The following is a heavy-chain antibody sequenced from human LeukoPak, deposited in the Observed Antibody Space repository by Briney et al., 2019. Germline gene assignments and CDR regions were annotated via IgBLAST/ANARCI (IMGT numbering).Heavy chain of an antibody. CDR2: INPNSGGT. CDR3: ARGVVRGVIITLYYFDY. CDR1: GYTFSGYY. V-gene: IGHV1-2*02. Sequence: ASVKVSCKASGYTFSGYYMHWVRQAPGQGLEWMGWINPNSGGTNYAQKFQGRVTMTRDTSISTAYMELSRLRSDDTAVYYCARGVVRGVIITLYYFDYWGQGTLVTVSS. D-gene: IGHD3-10*01. J-gene: IGHJ4*02.